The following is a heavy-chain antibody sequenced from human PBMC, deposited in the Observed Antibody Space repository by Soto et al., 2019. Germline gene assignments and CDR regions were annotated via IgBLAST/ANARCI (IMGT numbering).Heavy chain of an antibody. V-gene: IGHV3-33*01. Sequence: QVQLVESGGGVDQPGRSLRLSCAASGFTFSSYGMHWVRQAPGTGLEWVAVIWYDGSNKYYADSVKGRFTISRDNSKNTLYLQMNSLRAEDTAVYYCARGNQYSSSYYYSGMDVWGQGTTVTVSS. CDR2: IWYDGSNK. CDR3: ARGNQYSSSYYYSGMDV. D-gene: IGHD6-13*01. CDR1: GFTFSSYG. J-gene: IGHJ6*02.